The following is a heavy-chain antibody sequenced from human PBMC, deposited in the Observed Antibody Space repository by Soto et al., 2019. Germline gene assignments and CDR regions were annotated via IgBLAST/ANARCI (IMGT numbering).Heavy chain of an antibody. CDR3: VRVVAILVYPDY. Sequence: QVQLVQSGAEVRQPASSVKVSCKTSGGTFSSYAISWVRQAPGQGLEWMGGIVPIVDTATYAQKVQGRVTMPADESTSTAYMELSRLRSDDTAVYYCVRVVAILVYPDYWGQGTLVTVSS. V-gene: IGHV1-69*12. CDR2: IVPIVDTA. J-gene: IGHJ4*02. D-gene: IGHD2-15*01. CDR1: GGTFSSYA.